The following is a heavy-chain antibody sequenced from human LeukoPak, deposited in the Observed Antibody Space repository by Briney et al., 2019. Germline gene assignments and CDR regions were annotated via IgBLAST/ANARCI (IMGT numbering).Heavy chain of an antibody. CDR2: VIPILGTA. CDR3: ARDQGGNCGGDCYSGY. Sequence: ASVKVSCKASGGTFNSYGIIWVRQAPGQGLEWMGGVIPILGTANYAQKFQGRVTITADKSTSTAYMELSSLRSDDTAVYYCARDQGGNCGGDCYSGYWGQGTLVTVSS. D-gene: IGHD2-21*02. J-gene: IGHJ4*02. CDR1: GGTFNSYG. V-gene: IGHV1-69*10.